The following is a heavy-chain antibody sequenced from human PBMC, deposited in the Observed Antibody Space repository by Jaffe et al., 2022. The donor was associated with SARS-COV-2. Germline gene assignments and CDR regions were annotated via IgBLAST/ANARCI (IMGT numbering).Heavy chain of an antibody. CDR2: ISSLGNN. Sequence: QVQLQESGPGLVKPSQTLSLTCTVSGGSILSGSYYWSWIRQRPGKGLEWVAYISSLGNNYYNPSLLSRVSASVDTSKNQFSLELTSVTAADTAIYYCASGELSSEETTYDFDSWGQGTLVTVSS. V-gene: IGHV4-31*03. D-gene: IGHD1-7*01. CDR1: GGSILSGSYY. J-gene: IGHJ4*02. CDR3: ASGELSSEETTYDFDS.